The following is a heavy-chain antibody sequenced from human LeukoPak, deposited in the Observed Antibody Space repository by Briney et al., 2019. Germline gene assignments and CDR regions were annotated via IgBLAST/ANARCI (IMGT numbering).Heavy chain of an antibody. Sequence: GGSLRLSCAASGFTFSSYGMHWVRQAPGKELEWVADIWYDGSNKYYADSVKGRFIISRDNSKNTLYLQMNSLRAEDTAVYYCARELGRVGAFDIWGQGTMVTVSS. CDR1: GFTFSSYG. CDR3: ARELGRVGAFDI. CDR2: IWYDGSNK. D-gene: IGHD1-26*01. J-gene: IGHJ3*02. V-gene: IGHV3-33*08.